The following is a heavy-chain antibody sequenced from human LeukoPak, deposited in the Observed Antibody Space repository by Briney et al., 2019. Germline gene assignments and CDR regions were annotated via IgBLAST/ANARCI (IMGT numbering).Heavy chain of an antibody. V-gene: IGHV1-18*01. CDR1: LYTLTRYG. J-gene: IGHJ3*02. Sequence: ASVKVSCKASLYTLTRYGISCVRQAPAQGLEWMGCISAYNGNTNCAQELQGRVTMITDTSTSTAYMELRSLRSDDTAVYFGARRRGWLGELLSEDDAFDIWGQGTMVTVSS. D-gene: IGHD3-10*01. CDR3: ARRRGWLGELLSEDDAFDI. CDR2: ISAYNGNT.